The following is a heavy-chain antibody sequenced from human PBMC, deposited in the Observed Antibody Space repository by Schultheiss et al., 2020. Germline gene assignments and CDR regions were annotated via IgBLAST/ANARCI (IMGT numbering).Heavy chain of an antibody. V-gene: IGHV3-7*03. CDR1: GFTFSSYW. CDR2: IKQDGSEK. Sequence: GGSLRLSCAASGFTFSSYWMSWVRQAPGKGLEWVANIKQDGSEKYYVDSVKGRFTISRDNAKNSLYLQMNSLRAEDTAVYYCATPGSYSSGCYVGDAFDIWGQGTMVTVSS. J-gene: IGHJ3*02. D-gene: IGHD6-19*01. CDR3: ATPGSYSSGCYVGDAFDI.